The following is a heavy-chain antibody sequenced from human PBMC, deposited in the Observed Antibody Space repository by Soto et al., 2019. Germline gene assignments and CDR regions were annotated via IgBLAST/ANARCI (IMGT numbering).Heavy chain of an antibody. CDR3: ARDYPRGGNWNTRATYYYYGMDV. CDR1: GYTFTSYG. J-gene: IGHJ6*02. V-gene: IGHV1-18*01. D-gene: IGHD1-20*01. CDR2: ISAYNGNT. Sequence: QVQLVQSGAEVKKPGASVKVSCKASGYTFTSYGISWVRQAPGQGLEWMGWISAYNGNTNYAQKLQGRVTMTTDTSTSTAYMELRSLRSDDTAVYYCARDYPRGGNWNTRATYYYYGMDVWGQGTTVTVSS.